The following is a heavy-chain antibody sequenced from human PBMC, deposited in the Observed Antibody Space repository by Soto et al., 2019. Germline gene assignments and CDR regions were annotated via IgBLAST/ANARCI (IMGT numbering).Heavy chain of an antibody. CDR1: EFKCSGSG. V-gene: IGHV3-73*01. J-gene: IGHJ6*03. Sequence: GGSMRLSRRAAEFKCSGSGRHWVRQESGKGLEWVGRIRSKANSYATAYAASVKGRFTISRDDSKNTAYLQMNSLKTEDTAVYYCNVLVVVAADYYYMDVWGKGTTVTVSS. CDR2: IRSKANSYAT. CDR3: NVLVVVAADYYYMDV. D-gene: IGHD2-15*01.